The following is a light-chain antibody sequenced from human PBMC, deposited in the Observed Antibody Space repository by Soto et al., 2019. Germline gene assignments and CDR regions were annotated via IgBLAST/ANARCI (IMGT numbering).Light chain of an antibody. V-gene: IGLV2-14*01. Sequence: QSVLTQPASVSGSPGQSITISCTGTSSDVGAYNYVSWYQQHPDKAPKLMISEVNNRPSGVSNRFSGSKSGSTASLTISGLQAEDEADYYCSSYTSSGTRVFGGGTQLTVL. CDR2: EVN. J-gene: IGLJ3*02. CDR1: SSDVGAYNY. CDR3: SSYTSSGTRV.